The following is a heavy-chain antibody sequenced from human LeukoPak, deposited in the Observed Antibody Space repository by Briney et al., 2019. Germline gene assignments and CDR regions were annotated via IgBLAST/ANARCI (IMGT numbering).Heavy chain of an antibody. V-gene: IGHV4-38-2*01. J-gene: IGHJ4*02. Sequence: PSETLSLTCAVSGYSISSGYYWGWIRQPPGKGLEWIGSIYHSGSTYYNPSLKSRVTISVDTSKNQFSLKLSSVTAADTAVYYCSRKRWFGELFLFDYWGQGTLVTVSP. CDR3: SRKRWFGELFLFDY. D-gene: IGHD3-10*01. CDR1: GYSISSGYY. CDR2: IYHSGST.